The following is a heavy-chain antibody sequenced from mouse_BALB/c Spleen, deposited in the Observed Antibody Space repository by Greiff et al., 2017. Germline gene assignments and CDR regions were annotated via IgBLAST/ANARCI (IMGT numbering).Heavy chain of an antibody. D-gene: IGHD1-1*01. CDR1: GYAFSSYW. CDR2: IYPGDGDT. Sequence: QVQLQQSGAELVRPGSSVKISCKASGYAFSSYWMNWVKQRPGQGLEWIGQIYPGDGDTNYNGKFKGKATLTADKSSSTAYMQLSSLTSEDSAVYFCASEIYYGYFDDWGQGTTLTVSS. V-gene: IGHV1-80*01. J-gene: IGHJ2*01. CDR3: ASEIYYGYFDD.